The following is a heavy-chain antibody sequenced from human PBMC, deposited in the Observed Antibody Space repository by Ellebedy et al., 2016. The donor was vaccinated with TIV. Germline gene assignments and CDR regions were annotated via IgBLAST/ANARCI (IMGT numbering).Heavy chain of an antibody. V-gene: IGHV4-39*07. Sequence: MPGGSLRLSCSVSGGSVSSTRYYWAWIRQPPGKGLEYIGSVDYSGSPYYNPSFKSRVTLSADTSKNQFSLKLSSVTAADTALYFCARDGSHSGGWYCDYWGQGTQVTVSS. D-gene: IGHD6-19*01. CDR1: GGSVSSTRYY. CDR2: VDYSGSP. CDR3: ARDGSHSGGWYCDY. J-gene: IGHJ4*02.